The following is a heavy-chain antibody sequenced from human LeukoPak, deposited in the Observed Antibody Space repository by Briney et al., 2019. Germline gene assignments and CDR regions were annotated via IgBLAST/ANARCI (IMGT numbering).Heavy chain of an antibody. V-gene: IGHV1-2*02. CDR1: GYTFTGYY. CDR2: INPNSGGT. CDR3: ASFYYDSSGVLRDY. Sequence: ASVKVSCKASGYTFTGYYMHWVRQAPGQGLEWMGWINPNSGGTNYAQKFQGRVTMTRDTSISTAYMALSRLRSDDTAVYYCASFYYDSSGVLRDYWGQGTLVTVSS. D-gene: IGHD3-22*01. J-gene: IGHJ4*02.